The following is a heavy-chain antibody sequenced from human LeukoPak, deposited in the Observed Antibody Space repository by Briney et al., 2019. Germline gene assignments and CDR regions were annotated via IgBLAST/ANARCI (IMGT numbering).Heavy chain of an antibody. CDR3: AGVDVSSGYYPYYFDG. V-gene: IGHV4-59*01. CDR2: IYYSGST. Sequence: PSETLSLTCPVSGGSIRINYCSWTRNPPGKGLEWIGYIYYSGSTNYNPSLKSRVTISETTSKNKFSLKLGSSTAADTPVNTSAGVDVSSGYYPYYFDGWGQVTPVS. J-gene: IGHJ4*02. D-gene: IGHD3-22*01. CDR1: GGSIRINY.